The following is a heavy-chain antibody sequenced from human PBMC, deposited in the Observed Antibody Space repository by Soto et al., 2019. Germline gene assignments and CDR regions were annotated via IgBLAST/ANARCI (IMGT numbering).Heavy chain of an antibody. Sequence: QVQLVESGGGVVQPGRSLRLSCAASGFTFSSYGMHWVRQAPGKGLEWVAIISYDGSNKYYADSVKGRFTISRDNSKNTLYLQMNSLRAEDTDVYYCAKGYSNLDYWGQGTQVTVSS. D-gene: IGHD4-4*01. CDR1: GFTFSSYG. CDR3: AKGYSNLDY. CDR2: ISYDGSNK. J-gene: IGHJ4*02. V-gene: IGHV3-30*18.